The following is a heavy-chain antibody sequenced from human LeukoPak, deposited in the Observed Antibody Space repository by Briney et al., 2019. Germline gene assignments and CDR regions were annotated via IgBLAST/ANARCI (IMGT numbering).Heavy chain of an antibody. CDR3: ARRRIAVAGNGRYAFDI. J-gene: IGHJ3*02. Sequence: PSQTLSLTCTVSGGSISGGSYYWSWIRQPAGKGLEWIGRIYTSGSTNYNPSLKSRVTISVDTSKNQFSLKLSSVTAADTAVYYSARRRIAVAGNGRYAFDIWGQGTMVTVSS. D-gene: IGHD6-19*01. CDR1: GGSISGGSYY. V-gene: IGHV4-61*02. CDR2: IYTSGST.